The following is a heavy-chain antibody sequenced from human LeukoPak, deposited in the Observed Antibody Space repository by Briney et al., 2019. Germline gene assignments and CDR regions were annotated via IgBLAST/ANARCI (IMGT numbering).Heavy chain of an antibody. CDR2: IDTSGST. CDR3: ARGNFGYCSSTSCYNYYGMDV. Sequence: SETLSLTCTVSGGSISGYYWSWIRQPAGKGLEWIGHIDTSGSTTYNPSLKSRLTMSVDASKNQFSLNLSSVTAADAAVYYCARGNFGYCSSTSCYNYYGMDVWGQGTTVTVSS. V-gene: IGHV4-4*07. D-gene: IGHD2-2*02. J-gene: IGHJ6*02. CDR1: GGSISGYY.